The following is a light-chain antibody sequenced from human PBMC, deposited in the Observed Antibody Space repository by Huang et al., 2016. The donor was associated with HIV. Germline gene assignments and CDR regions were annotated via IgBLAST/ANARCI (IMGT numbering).Light chain of an antibody. Sequence: EIVMTQSPATLSVSPGARATLSCRASQSVSNNLAWYQQKPGQPPRLLIYGTSTRATGIPARFRGSGSETEFTLTINSLQSEDFAVYYCQQYNNGPETFGQGSRVEIK. CDR3: QQYNNGPET. CDR2: GTS. V-gene: IGKV3-15*01. J-gene: IGKJ1*01. CDR1: QSVSNN.